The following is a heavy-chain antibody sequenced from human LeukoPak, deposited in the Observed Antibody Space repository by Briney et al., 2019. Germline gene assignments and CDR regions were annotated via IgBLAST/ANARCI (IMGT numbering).Heavy chain of an antibody. D-gene: IGHD3-9*01. J-gene: IGHJ5*02. Sequence: ASVKASCKASGYTFTGYYMHWVRQAPGQGLEWMGWINPNSGGTNYAQKFQGRVTMTRDTSISTAYMELSRLRSDDTAVYYCARFGYYDILTGHYENWFDPWDQGTLVTVSS. CDR3: ARFGYYDILTGHYENWFDP. V-gene: IGHV1-2*02. CDR1: GYTFTGYY. CDR2: INPNSGGT.